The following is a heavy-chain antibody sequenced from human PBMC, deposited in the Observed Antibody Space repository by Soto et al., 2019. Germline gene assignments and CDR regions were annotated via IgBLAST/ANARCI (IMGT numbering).Heavy chain of an antibody. V-gene: IGHV4-30-2*01. CDR3: ARAVGLGAVAGDY. D-gene: IGHD6-19*01. J-gene: IGHJ4*02. Sequence: QLQLQESGSGLVKPSQTLSLTCAVSGGSISSGGYSWRWIRQPPGKGLEWIGYIYHSGSTSYNPALKSRAAITVDRSKNQFCLKLGSVTAADTAVYYCARAVGLGAVAGDYGGQGTLVTVSS. CDR1: GGSISSGGYS. CDR2: IYHSGST.